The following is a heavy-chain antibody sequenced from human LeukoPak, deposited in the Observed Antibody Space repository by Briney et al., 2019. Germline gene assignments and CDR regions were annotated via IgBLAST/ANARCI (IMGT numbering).Heavy chain of an antibody. J-gene: IGHJ5*02. CDR3: ARDLRYCSGGSCHRRFDP. V-gene: IGHV4-59*01. CDR2: IYYSGST. D-gene: IGHD2-15*01. Sequence: SETLSLTCTVSGGSISSYYWSWIRQPPEKGLEWIGYIYYSGSTNYNPSLKSRVTISVDTSKNQFSLKLSSVTAADTAVYYCARDLRYCSGGSCHRRFDPWGQGTLVTVSS. CDR1: GGSISSYY.